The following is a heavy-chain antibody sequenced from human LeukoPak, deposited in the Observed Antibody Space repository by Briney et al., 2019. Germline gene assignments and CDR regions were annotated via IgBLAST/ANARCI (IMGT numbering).Heavy chain of an antibody. CDR1: GFTFETYS. CDR3: TRSNPYYTSGWCHFDY. V-gene: IGHV3-30-3*01. D-gene: IGHD6-19*01. J-gene: IGHJ4*02. Sequence: PGGSLRLSCAASGFTFETYSMQWVRQTPGKGLEWLAVISHDGNTQYYPDSVKGRFTISRDNSKNTPYLQMTSLRPDDTAVYYCTRSNPYYTSGWCHFDYWGQGILVTVSS. CDR2: ISHDGNTQ.